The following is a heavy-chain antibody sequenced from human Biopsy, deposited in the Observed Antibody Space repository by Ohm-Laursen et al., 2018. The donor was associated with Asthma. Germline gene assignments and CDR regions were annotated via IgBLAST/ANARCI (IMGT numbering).Heavy chain of an antibody. Sequence: GSLRLSCSASGFPFSNYVMSWVRQAPGKGLEWVSSITGSGGFTYYADSVKGRFTISRDKSENTLYLQMNSLTAEDTAVYHCAKGDSSGWSHYYFDYWGQGTLVTVSS. V-gene: IGHV3-23*01. CDR2: ITGSGGFT. CDR1: GFPFSNYV. CDR3: AKGDSSGWSHYYFDY. D-gene: IGHD6-19*01. J-gene: IGHJ4*02.